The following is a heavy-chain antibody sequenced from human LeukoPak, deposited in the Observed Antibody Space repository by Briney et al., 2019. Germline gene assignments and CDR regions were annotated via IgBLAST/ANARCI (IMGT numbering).Heavy chain of an antibody. CDR3: ARVVAVAGKRNYYYYYMDV. D-gene: IGHD6-19*01. J-gene: IGHJ6*03. CDR2: IYHSGST. V-gene: IGHV4-38-2*02. Sequence: SETLSLTCTVSGYSISSGYYWGWIRQPPGKGLEWIGSIYHSGSTYYNPSLKSRVTISVDTSKNQFSLKLSSVTAADTAVYYCARVVAVAGKRNYYYYYMDVWGKGTTVTVSS. CDR1: GYSISSGYY.